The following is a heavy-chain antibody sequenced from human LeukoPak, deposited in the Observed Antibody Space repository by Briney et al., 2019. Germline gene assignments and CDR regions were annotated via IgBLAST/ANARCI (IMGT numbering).Heavy chain of an antibody. J-gene: IGHJ6*03. D-gene: IGHD3-3*01. Sequence: GGSLRLSCAASGFTFDDYGMSWVRQAPGKGLEWVSGINWNGGSTGYADSVEGRFTISRDNAKNSLYLQMNSLRAEDTALYYCARVPYAPISYYYMDVWGKGTTVTVSS. V-gene: IGHV3-20*04. CDR3: ARVPYAPISYYYMDV. CDR2: INWNGGST. CDR1: GFTFDDYG.